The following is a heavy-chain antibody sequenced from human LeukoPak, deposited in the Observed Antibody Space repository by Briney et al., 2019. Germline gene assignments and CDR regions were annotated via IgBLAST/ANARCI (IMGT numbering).Heavy chain of an antibody. J-gene: IGHJ5*02. CDR2: IIPIFGTA. V-gene: IGHV1-69*05. CDR3: ARDLSQYYYDSSGYAPFDP. D-gene: IGHD3-22*01. CDR1: GGTFSSYA. Sequence: SVKVSCKASGGTFSSYAISWVRQAPGQGLEWMGGIIPIFGTANYAQKFQGRVTITTDESTSTAYMELSSLRSEDTDVYYCARDLSQYYYDSSGYAPFDPWGQGTLVTVSS.